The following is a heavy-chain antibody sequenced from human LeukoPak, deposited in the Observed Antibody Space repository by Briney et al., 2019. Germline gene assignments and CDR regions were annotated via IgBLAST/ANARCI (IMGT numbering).Heavy chain of an antibody. V-gene: IGHV3-30*02. CDR3: ARAMPIVY. D-gene: IGHD2/OR15-2a*01. Sequence: GGSLRLSCAASGFIFSGYGMHWVRQAPGKGLEWVSFIRYDGNNDYYADSVKGRFTISRDNSKNTLYLQMNSLRAEDTAVYYCARAMPIVYWGQGTLVTVSS. J-gene: IGHJ4*02. CDR1: GFIFSGYG. CDR2: IRYDGNND.